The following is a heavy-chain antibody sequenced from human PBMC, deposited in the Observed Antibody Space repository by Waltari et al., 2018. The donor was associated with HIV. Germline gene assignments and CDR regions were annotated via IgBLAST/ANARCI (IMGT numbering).Heavy chain of an antibody. CDR2: INPRSGDT. V-gene: IGHV1-2*04. Sequence: QVHLVQSGAEVKKPGASVQVSCTASGYSFLDNYIHWGLRAPGKGFEWVGWINPRSGDTKSAQKFQGWVTLTRDTSVNTAYMEVNRLRSADTAVYYCARWAGTTNGLDSWGRGTLITVFS. CDR3: ARWAGTTNGLDS. CDR1: GYSFLDNY. J-gene: IGHJ4*02. D-gene: IGHD2-8*01.